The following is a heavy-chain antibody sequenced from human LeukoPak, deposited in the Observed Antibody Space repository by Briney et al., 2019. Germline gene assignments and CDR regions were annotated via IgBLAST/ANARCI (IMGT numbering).Heavy chain of an antibody. J-gene: IGHJ4*02. D-gene: IGHD3-10*01. CDR1: SFSLSTYA. V-gene: IGHV3-33*01. CDR2: IWHDASHT. CDR3: AREILGSGSYPDY. Sequence: PGGSLRLSCAASSFSLSTYAMHWVRQAPGKGLEWVALIWHDASHTFYTDSVKGRFTISRDNSKNTVYLQMNSLGGEDTAVYYCAREILGSGSYPDYWGQGTLVTVSS.